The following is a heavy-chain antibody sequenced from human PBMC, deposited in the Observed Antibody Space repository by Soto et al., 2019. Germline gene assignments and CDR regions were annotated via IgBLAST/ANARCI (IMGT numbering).Heavy chain of an antibody. J-gene: IGHJ4*02. CDR3: ARHSVSVGATYFDY. CDR2: IYYSGST. Sequence: KTSETLSLTCTVSGGSISSSSYYWGWIRQPPGKGLEWIGSIYYSGSTYYNPSLKSRVTISVDTSKNQFSLKLSSVTAADTAVYYCARHSVSVGATYFDYWGQGTLVTVSS. CDR1: GGSISSSSYY. D-gene: IGHD1-26*01. V-gene: IGHV4-39*01.